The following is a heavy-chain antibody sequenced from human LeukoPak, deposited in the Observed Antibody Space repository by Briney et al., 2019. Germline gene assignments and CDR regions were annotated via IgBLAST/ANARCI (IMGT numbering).Heavy chain of an antibody. CDR2: IYYSGST. J-gene: IGHJ4*02. CDR3: ARTGGTIDY. D-gene: IGHD2-8*02. CDR1: GGSISSGDYY. Sequence: SETLSLTCTVSGGSISSGDYYWSWIRQPPGKGLKWFGYIYYSGSTYYNPSLKSRVTISVDTSKNQFSLKLSSVTAADTAVYYCARTGGTIDYWGQGTLVTVSS. V-gene: IGHV4-30-4*01.